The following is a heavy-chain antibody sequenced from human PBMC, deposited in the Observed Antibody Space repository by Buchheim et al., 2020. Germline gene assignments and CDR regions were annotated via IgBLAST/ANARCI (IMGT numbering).Heavy chain of an antibody. CDR3: ASKLGSSPYNS. CDR2: IGSSGTDT. V-gene: IGHV3-48*03. D-gene: IGHD2-2*01. CDR1: GFSFSTSG. J-gene: IGHJ4*02. Sequence: EVHLVESGGGLVQPGGSLRLSCAASGFSFSTSGMNWVRQAPGKGLEWVSYIGSSGTDTDYADSVRGRFTMSRDNAKNSLYLQMSSLRPEDSAVYYCASKLGSSPYNSWGQGT.